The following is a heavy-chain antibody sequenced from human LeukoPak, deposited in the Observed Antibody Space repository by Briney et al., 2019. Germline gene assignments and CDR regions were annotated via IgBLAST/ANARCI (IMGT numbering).Heavy chain of an antibody. Sequence: EGSLRLSCTTSGFTFGTSTMTWVRQAPGKGLEWVSTINSNGGSTYYASSVKGRFTIPRDNSRNTLYLRMSSLRAEDTAVYYCEPPLQFLESWGQGTMVIVSS. CDR2: INSNGGST. D-gene: IGHD3-3*01. CDR1: GFTFGTST. V-gene: IGHV3-23*01. J-gene: IGHJ5*02. CDR3: EPPLQFLES.